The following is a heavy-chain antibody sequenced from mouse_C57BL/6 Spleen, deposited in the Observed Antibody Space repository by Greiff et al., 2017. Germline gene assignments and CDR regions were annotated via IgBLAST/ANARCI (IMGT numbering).Heavy chain of an antibody. CDR2: INPSTGGT. CDR1: GYSFTGYY. J-gene: IGHJ3*01. Sequence: VQLQQSGPELVKPGASVKISCKASGYSFTGYYMNWVKQSPEKSLEWIGEINPSTGGTTYNQKFKAKATLTVDKSSSTAYMQLKSLTSEDSAVYYCARSGNWDGAWFAYWGQGTLVTVSA. V-gene: IGHV1-42*01. CDR3: ARSGNWDGAWFAY. D-gene: IGHD4-1*01.